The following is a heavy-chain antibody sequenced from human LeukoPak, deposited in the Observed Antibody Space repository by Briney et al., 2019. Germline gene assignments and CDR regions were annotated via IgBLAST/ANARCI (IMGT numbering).Heavy chain of an antibody. CDR3: TRHLDGIAAYDY. J-gene: IGHJ4*02. CDR2: IGSKADNYAT. CDR1: GFNFRDYA. Sequence: GGSLRLSCTAFGFNFRDYAFSWVRQASGKGLEWVGLIGSKADNYATLYAASVEGKFTISRDDSKNTAYLQMNSLKTEDTAVYYCTRHLDGIAAYDYWGQGSLVTVSS. V-gene: IGHV3-73*01. D-gene: IGHD6-13*01.